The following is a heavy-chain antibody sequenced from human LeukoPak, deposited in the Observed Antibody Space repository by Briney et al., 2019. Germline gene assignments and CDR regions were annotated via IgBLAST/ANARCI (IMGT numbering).Heavy chain of an antibody. Sequence: GGSLRLSCVASGFSFSDSVIHWVRQAPGKGLEWVAVISHDVKTTYYADSAKGRFTISRDNSKNTLYLQMNSLRAEDTAVYYCARAYYDFWGGYFDPWGQGTLVTVSS. CDR3: ARAYYDFWGGYFDP. D-gene: IGHD3-3*01. CDR2: ISHDVKTT. J-gene: IGHJ5*02. CDR1: GFSFSDSV. V-gene: IGHV3-30*14.